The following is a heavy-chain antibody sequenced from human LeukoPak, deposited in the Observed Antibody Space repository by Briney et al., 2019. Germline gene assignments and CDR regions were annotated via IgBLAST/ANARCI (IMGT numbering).Heavy chain of an antibody. D-gene: IGHD4-23*01. Sequence: GGSLRLSCAASGFTFSSYSMNWVRQAPGKGLEWVSSISSSSSYIYYADSVKGRFTISRDNAKNSLYLQVNSLRAEDTAVYYCARDGPGRTGNSAVYYFDYWGQGTLVTVSS. V-gene: IGHV3-21*01. CDR1: GFTFSSYS. CDR3: ARDGPGRTGNSAVYYFDY. CDR2: ISSSSSYI. J-gene: IGHJ4*02.